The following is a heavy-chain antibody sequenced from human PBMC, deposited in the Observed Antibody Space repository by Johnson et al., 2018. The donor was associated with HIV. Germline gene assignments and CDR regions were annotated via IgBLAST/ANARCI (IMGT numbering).Heavy chain of an antibody. CDR2: INWMGGRT. D-gene: IGHD1-26*01. CDR1: GFTFDDYG. CDR3: ARTLKWGLGLPDWDAFDI. Sequence: VQLVESGGGVVQPGRSLRLSCAASGFTFDDYGMSWVRQAPWKGLEWVSGINWMGGRTGYTDSVNGRFTISRENARNSLYLQMNSLRAEDTALYYCARTLKWGLGLPDWDAFDIWGQGTMVTVSS. J-gene: IGHJ3*02. V-gene: IGHV3-20*04.